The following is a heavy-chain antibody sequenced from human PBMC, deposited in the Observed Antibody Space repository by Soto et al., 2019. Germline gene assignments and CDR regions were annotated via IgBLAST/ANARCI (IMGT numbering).Heavy chain of an antibody. CDR3: ARDGSGSGWPYYYYYYGMDV. V-gene: IGHV3-48*01. CDR1: GFTFSSYS. D-gene: IGHD6-19*01. Sequence: EVQLVESGGGLVQPGGSLRLSCAASGFTFSSYSMNWVRQAPGKGLEWVSYISSSSSTIYYADSVKGRFTISRDNAKNSLYLQMNSLRAEDTAVYYCARDGSGSGWPYYYYYYGMDVWGQGTTVTVSS. CDR2: ISSSSSTI. J-gene: IGHJ6*02.